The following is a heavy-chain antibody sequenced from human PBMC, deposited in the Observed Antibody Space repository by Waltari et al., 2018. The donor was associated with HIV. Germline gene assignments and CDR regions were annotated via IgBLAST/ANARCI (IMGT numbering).Heavy chain of an antibody. D-gene: IGHD6-13*01. CDR3: ARHSSSHPYYYAMDV. CDR2: ISGTGDHT. Sequence: EVQLLESGGGLVQPGQSLRISCTVSGFSFVTYAMSWVRQAPGNGLEWVSAISGTGDHTFYADSVKGRFTISRDNSKRTLYLQMNSLRAEDTALYYCARHSSSHPYYYAMDVWGQGTTVTVSS. CDR1: GFSFVTYA. J-gene: IGHJ6*02. V-gene: IGHV3-23*01.